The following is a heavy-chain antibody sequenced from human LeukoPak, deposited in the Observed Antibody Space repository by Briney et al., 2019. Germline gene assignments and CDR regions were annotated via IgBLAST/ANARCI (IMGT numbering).Heavy chain of an antibody. Sequence: PSETLSLTCTVSGGSISSGDYYWSWIRQPPGKGLEWIAYMYYSGSTYYNPSLKSRVTMPADTSKNHLSLKLSSVTAADTAVYYCARPYYYDSRIDPWGQGILVTVSS. CDR3: ARPYYYDSRIDP. D-gene: IGHD3-22*01. CDR1: GGSISSGDYY. J-gene: IGHJ5*02. V-gene: IGHV4-30-4*01. CDR2: MYYSGST.